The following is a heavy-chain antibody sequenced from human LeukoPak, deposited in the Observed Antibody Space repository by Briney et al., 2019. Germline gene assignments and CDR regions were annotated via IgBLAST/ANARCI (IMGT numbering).Heavy chain of an antibody. D-gene: IGHD1-26*01. CDR3: ATYSGSYLDY. CDR1: GFIFRKYV. V-gene: IGHV3-23*01. J-gene: IGHJ4*02. CDR2: ITSGGTST. Sequence: GGSLRLSCAASGFIFRKYVMSWVRQAPGKGLEWVSAITSGGTSTYYADSVKGRFTISRDNSKNTLYLQMNSLRAEDAAVYYCATYSGSYLDYWGQGTLVTVSS.